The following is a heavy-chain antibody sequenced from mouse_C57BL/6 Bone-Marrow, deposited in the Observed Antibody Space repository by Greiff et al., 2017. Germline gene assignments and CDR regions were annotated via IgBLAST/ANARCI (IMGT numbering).Heavy chain of an antibody. CDR3: ARHVVDAMDY. CDR1: GFTFSSYG. CDR2: ISSGGSYT. Sequence: EVKLMESGGDLVKPGGSLKLSCAASGFTFSSYGMSWVRQTPDKRLEWVATISSGGSYTYYPDSVKGRFTISRDNAKNTLYLQMSSLKSEDTAMYYCARHVVDAMDYWCQGTSVTVSS. J-gene: IGHJ4*01. V-gene: IGHV5-6*01.